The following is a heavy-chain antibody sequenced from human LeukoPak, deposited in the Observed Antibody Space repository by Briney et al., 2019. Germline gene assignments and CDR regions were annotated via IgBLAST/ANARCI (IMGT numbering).Heavy chain of an antibody. D-gene: IGHD3-22*01. CDR1: GFAFDDYG. V-gene: IGHV3-20*04. J-gene: IGHJ1*01. Sequence: GGSLRLSCAASGFAFDDYGMSWVRQAPGKGLEWVSGINWNGGSTGYADSVKGRFTISRDNAKNSLYLQMNSLRAEDTALYYCARAAPPHYYDSSGYYPTNEYFQHWGQGTLVTVSS. CDR2: INWNGGST. CDR3: ARAAPPHYYDSSGYYPTNEYFQH.